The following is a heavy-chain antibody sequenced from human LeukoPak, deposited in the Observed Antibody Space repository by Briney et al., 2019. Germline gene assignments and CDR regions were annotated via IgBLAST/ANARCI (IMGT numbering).Heavy chain of an antibody. CDR3: AREVGQGHFDP. J-gene: IGHJ5*02. V-gene: IGHV4-31*03. Sequence: SQTLSLTCSVSGASISFGGYYWSWIRQHPGKGLEWIGYIYSSGSSYYNPSLKSRLAISADTSKNQFFLNMTSVTAADTAVYYCAREVGQGHFDPWGQGTLVIVSS. CDR1: GASISFGGYY. CDR2: IYSSGSS.